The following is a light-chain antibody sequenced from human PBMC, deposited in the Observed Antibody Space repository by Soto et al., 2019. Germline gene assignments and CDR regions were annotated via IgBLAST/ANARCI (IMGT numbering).Light chain of an antibody. CDR3: SSYAGSNTFV. Sequence: QSALAQPPSASGSPGQSVTISCTGTSSDVGDNYVSWYQQHLGKAPKLIIYEVTLRPSGVPDRFSGSKAGNTASLTASGLHADDEADYYCSSYAGSNTFVFGTGTKLTVL. CDR1: SSDVGDNY. J-gene: IGLJ1*01. CDR2: EVT. V-gene: IGLV2-8*01.